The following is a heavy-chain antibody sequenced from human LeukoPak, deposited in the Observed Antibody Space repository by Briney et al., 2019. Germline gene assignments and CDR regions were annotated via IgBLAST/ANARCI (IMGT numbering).Heavy chain of an antibody. J-gene: IGHJ6*02. CDR1: GFTFTDYA. CDR2: ISGSGGRT. V-gene: IGHV3-23*01. D-gene: IGHD6-13*01. CDR3: APGYSRSSYGMDV. Sequence: GGSLRLSCAASGFTFTDYAMNWVRQAPGKGLEWVSAISGSGGRTYYADSVKGRFTISRDNSKNMLYLQMSSLRADDTAVYYCAPGYSRSSYGMDVWGQGTTVTVSS.